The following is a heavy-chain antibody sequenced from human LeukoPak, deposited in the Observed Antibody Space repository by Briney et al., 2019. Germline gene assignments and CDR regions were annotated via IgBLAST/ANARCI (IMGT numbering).Heavy chain of an antibody. CDR1: GGSISSYY. Sequence: SETLSLTCTVSGGSISSYYWSWIRQPPGKGLEWIGSIYYSGSTNYNPSLKSRVTISVDTSKNQFSLKLSSVTAADTAVYYCARGHWLKLPQHWGQGTLVTVSS. J-gene: IGHJ1*01. D-gene: IGHD2-15*01. CDR2: IYYSGST. CDR3: ARGHWLKLPQH. V-gene: IGHV4-59*01.